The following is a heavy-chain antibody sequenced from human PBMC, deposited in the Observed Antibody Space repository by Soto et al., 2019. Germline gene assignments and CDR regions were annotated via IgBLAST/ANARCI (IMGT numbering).Heavy chain of an antibody. Sequence: PGGSLRLSCAASGFTFSSYWMSWVRQAPGKGLEWVANIKQDGSEKYYVDSVKGRFTISRDNAKNSLYLQMNSLRAEDTAVYYCARSPDRAARLGGGFDPWGQGTLVTVSS. J-gene: IGHJ5*02. CDR1: GFTFSSYW. CDR2: IKQDGSEK. CDR3: ARSPDRAARLGGGFDP. V-gene: IGHV3-7*01. D-gene: IGHD6-6*01.